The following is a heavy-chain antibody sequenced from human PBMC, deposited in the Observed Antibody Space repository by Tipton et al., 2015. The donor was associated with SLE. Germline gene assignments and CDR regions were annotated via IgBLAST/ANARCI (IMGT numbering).Heavy chain of an antibody. CDR1: GFTFSSYW. CDR3: AKNQIRKYSSGWYQDY. V-gene: IGHV3-30*02. CDR2: IRYDGSNK. J-gene: IGHJ4*02. Sequence: SLRLSCAASGFTFSSYWMHWVRQAPGKGLEWVAFIRYDGSNKYYADSVKGRFTISRDNSKNTLYLQMNSLRAEDTAVYYCAKNQIRKYSSGWYQDYWGQGTLVTVSS. D-gene: IGHD6-19*01.